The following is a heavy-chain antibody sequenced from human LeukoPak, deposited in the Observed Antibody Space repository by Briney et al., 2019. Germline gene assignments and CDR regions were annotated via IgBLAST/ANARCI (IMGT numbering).Heavy chain of an antibody. D-gene: IGHD3-3*01. CDR3: AKSRLSGINDAFDI. J-gene: IGHJ3*02. V-gene: IGHV3-23*01. CDR1: GLTFITYG. Sequence: PGGTLRLSCVASGLTFITYGMTWVRQAPGKGLEWVSAISGSAVSTFYADSVKGRFTISRDNSKNTLYLQMSGLRAEDTAVYYCAKSRLSGINDAFDIWGQGTIVTVSS. CDR2: ISGSAVST.